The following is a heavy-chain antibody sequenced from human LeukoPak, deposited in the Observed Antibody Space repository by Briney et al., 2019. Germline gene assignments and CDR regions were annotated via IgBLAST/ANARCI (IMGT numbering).Heavy chain of an antibody. CDR1: GFTFSSYA. V-gene: IGHV3-23*01. J-gene: IGHJ4*02. Sequence: GGSLRLSCAASGFTFSSYAMTWVRQAPGKGLEWVSVTSESGDNTYYGDSVKGRSTVSRDNSKNTLYLQMNSLRAEDTAIYYCARTAANDYWGQGTLVTVSS. D-gene: IGHD6-13*01. CDR3: ARTAANDY. CDR2: TSESGDNT.